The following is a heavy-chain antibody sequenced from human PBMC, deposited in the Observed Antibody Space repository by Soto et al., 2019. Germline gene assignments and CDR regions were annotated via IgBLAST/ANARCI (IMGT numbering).Heavy chain of an antibody. V-gene: IGHV3-11*05. CDR2: ISSSSSYT. Sequence: QVQLVESGGGLVKPGGSLRLSCAASGFTFSDYYMSWIRQAPGKGLEWVSYISSSSSYTNYADSVRGRFTISRDNAKSSLYLQMNGLRAEDTAVYYCATGQYYYDSSAYSYSWGQGTLVTVSS. CDR1: GFTFSDYY. D-gene: IGHD3-22*01. J-gene: IGHJ4*02. CDR3: ATGQYYYDSSAYSYS.